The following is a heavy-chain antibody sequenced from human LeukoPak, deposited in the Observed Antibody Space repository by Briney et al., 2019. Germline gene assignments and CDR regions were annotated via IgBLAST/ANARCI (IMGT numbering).Heavy chain of an antibody. D-gene: IGHD2-15*01. J-gene: IGHJ6*02. CDR2: ISYDGSSK. V-gene: IGHV3-30*18. CDR3: AKNGRAPIYYYYGMDV. Sequence: GSLLLSCAASGFTFSSYGMHWVRQAPGKGLEWVAVISYDGSSKYYADSVKGRFTISRDNSKNTLYLQMNSLRAEDTAVYYCAKNGRAPIYYYYGMDVWGQGTTVTVSS. CDR1: GFTFSSYG.